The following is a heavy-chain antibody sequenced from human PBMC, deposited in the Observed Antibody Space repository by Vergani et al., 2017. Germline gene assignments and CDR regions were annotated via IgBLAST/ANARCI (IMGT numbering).Heavy chain of an antibody. CDR2: INSDGSST. D-gene: IGHD3-22*01. Sequence: EVQLVESGGGLVQPGGSLRLSCAASGFTFSSYWMHWVRQAPGKGLVWVSRINSDGSSTSYADSVKGRFTISRDNAKNSLYLQMNSLRAEDTAVYYCARGQTMIVVFQGPDAFDIWGQGTMVTVSS. V-gene: IGHV3-74*01. J-gene: IGHJ3*02. CDR3: ARGQTMIVVFQGPDAFDI. CDR1: GFTFSSYW.